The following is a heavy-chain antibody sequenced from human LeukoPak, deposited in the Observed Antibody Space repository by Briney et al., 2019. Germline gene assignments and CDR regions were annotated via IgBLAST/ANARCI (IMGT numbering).Heavy chain of an antibody. Sequence: GASVKVSCKASGYAFTGYYMHWLRQAPGQGLEWMGWINPNSGGTNYAQKFQGRVTMTRDTSISTAYMELSRLRSDDTVVYYCAPQGPPVQLVPFAIWGQGTMVTVSS. V-gene: IGHV1-2*02. CDR2: INPNSGGT. CDR1: GYAFTGYY. J-gene: IGHJ3*02. D-gene: IGHD6-13*01. CDR3: APQGPPVQLVPFAI.